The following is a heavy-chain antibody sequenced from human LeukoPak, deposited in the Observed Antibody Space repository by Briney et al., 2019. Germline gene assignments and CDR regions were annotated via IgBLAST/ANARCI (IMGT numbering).Heavy chain of an antibody. CDR3: ARDGPTYDFWSGYYLPMRAFDI. D-gene: IGHD3-3*01. CDR2: ISSSGSTI. CDR1: GFTFSDYY. J-gene: IGHJ3*02. V-gene: IGHV3-11*01. Sequence: GGSVRLSCAASGFTFSDYYMSWIRQAPGKGLEWVSYISSSGSTIYYADSVKGRFTISRDNAKNSLYLQMNSLRAEDTAVYYCARDGPTYDFWSGYYLPMRAFDIWGQGTMVTVSS.